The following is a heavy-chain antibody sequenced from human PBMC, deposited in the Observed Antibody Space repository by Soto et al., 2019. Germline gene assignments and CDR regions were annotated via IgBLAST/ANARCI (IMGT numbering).Heavy chain of an antibody. D-gene: IGHD6-25*01. V-gene: IGHV3-23*01. CDR3: VKPPVITAAYYYYDMDV. CDR2: FSGSGIRT. J-gene: IGHJ6*02. Sequence: EAQLLESGGGLVQPGGSLRLFCAASGFTFRTYPMSWVRQPTGKGLKSVPGFSGSGIRTYYPDSVKRRFTISRDNSKNTVFLQMNSLRDEDTAVYYCVKPPVITAAYYYYDMDVWGPGTTVTVSS. CDR1: GFTFRTYP.